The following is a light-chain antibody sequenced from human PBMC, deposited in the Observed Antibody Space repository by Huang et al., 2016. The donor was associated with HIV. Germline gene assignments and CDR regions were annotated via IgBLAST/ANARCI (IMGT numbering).Light chain of an antibody. CDR2: GAS. J-gene: IGKJ2*01. CDR1: QSVSSD. Sequence: EIVLTQSPATLSLSPGERATLSCRASQSVSSDLDWYQQKAGQDPRLLIYGASNRATGIPARFSGRGSGTDFTLTISSLEPEDFAVYYCQQRSDWPRTFGQGTKLEIK. CDR3: QQRSDWPRT. V-gene: IGKV3-11*01.